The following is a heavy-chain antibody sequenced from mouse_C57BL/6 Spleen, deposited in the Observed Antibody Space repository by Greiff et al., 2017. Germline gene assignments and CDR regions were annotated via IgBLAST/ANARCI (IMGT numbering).Heavy chain of an antibody. CDR1: GYTFTSSW. CDR2: IDPNSGGT. J-gene: IGHJ1*03. D-gene: IGHD1-1*01. CDR3: SREYYYGSSHWYFDV. Sequence: QVQLQQPGAELVKPGASVKLSCKASGYTFTSSWMHWVKQRPGRGLEWIGRIDPNSGGTKYNEKFKSKATLTVDKPSSTAYMQLISLTSEDSAVYYCSREYYYGSSHWYFDVWGTGTTVTVSS. V-gene: IGHV1-72*01.